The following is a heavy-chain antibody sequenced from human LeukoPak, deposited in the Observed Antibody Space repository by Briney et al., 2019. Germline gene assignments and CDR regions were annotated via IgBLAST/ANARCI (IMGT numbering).Heavy chain of an antibody. CDR2: ISYDGSNK. D-gene: IGHD6-13*01. CDR1: GFTFSSYA. CDR3: ARDRDYSSSWSYYFDY. V-gene: IGHV3-30-3*01. J-gene: IGHJ4*02. Sequence: PGGSLRLSCAASGFTFSSYAMHWVRQAPGKGLEWVAVISYDGSNKYYADSVKGRFTISRDNAKNSLYLQMNSLRAEDTAVYYCARDRDYSSSWSYYFDYWGQGTLVTVSS.